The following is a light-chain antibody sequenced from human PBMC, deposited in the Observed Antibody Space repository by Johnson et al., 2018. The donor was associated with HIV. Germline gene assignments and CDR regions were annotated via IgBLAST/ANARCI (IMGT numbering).Light chain of an antibody. CDR2: ENS. V-gene: IGLV1-51*02. CDR3: GTGDTSLRAVCV. Sequence: QSMLTQPPSVSAAPGQKVTISCSGSSSNIGNNYVSWYQQLPGTAPKLLIYENSKRPSGIPDRFSGSKSGTSANLGITGLQHGDEAEYYYGTGDTSLRAVCVFGSGTKVTVL. J-gene: IGLJ1*01. CDR1: SSNIGNNY.